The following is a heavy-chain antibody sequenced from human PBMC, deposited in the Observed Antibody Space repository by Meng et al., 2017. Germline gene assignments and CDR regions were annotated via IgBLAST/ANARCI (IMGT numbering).Heavy chain of an antibody. Sequence: ASVKVSCKASGYTFTGYYMHWVRQAPGQGLEWMGRINPNSGGTNYAQKFQGRVTMTRDTSIGTAYMELSRLRSDDTAVYYCARLKKPDIVVVVAAWDYYYGMDVWGQGTTVTVSS. CDR2: INPNSGGT. D-gene: IGHD2-15*01. CDR3: ARLKKPDIVVVVAAWDYYYGMDV. J-gene: IGHJ6*02. V-gene: IGHV1-2*06. CDR1: GYTFTGYY.